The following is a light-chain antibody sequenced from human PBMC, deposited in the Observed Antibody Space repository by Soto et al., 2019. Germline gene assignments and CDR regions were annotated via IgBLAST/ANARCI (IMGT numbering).Light chain of an antibody. J-gene: IGLJ1*01. V-gene: IGLV2-14*01. CDR3: SSYTSITAYV. Sequence: QSALTQPDSVSGSPGQSITISCTGTSSEVGGYNYVSWYQLHPGKAPKLMVYEVSNRPSGVSNHFSGSKSGNTASLTIAGLQAEDEADYYCSSYTSITAYVFGTGTKLTVL. CDR1: SSEVGGYNY. CDR2: EVS.